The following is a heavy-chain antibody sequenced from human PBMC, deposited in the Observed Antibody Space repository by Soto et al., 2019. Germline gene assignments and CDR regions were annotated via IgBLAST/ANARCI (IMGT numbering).Heavy chain of an antibody. CDR3: AHSDWSGYYDNNWFDP. Sequence: QITLNESGPTLVKPTQTRTRTFTFSGFALSTSGVGVGWVRPPPGKDLEWLALIYWDDDKRYSPSLKSRLTITKDTSKNQVVLTMTNMDPVDTATYYCAHSDWSGYYDNNWFDPWGQGTLVTVSS. V-gene: IGHV2-5*02. CDR2: IYWDDDK. J-gene: IGHJ5*02. CDR1: GFALSTSGVG. D-gene: IGHD3-3*01.